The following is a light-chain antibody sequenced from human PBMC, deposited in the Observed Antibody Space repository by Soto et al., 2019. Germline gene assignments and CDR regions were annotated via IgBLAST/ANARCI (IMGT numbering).Light chain of an antibody. CDR3: QHYGSSPWM. CDR2: GAS. Sequence: EIVLTQSPGTLSLSPGERATHSCRASQSVSSSYLAWYQQKPGQSSRLLIYGASSRATGIPDRFSGSGSGTDFTLTITRLEPEDFAVYYCQHYGSSPWMFGQGTKVDIK. J-gene: IGKJ1*01. V-gene: IGKV3-20*01. CDR1: QSVSSSY.